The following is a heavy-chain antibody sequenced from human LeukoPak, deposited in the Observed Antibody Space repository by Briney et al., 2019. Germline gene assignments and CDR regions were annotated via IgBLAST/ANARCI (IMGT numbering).Heavy chain of an antibody. D-gene: IGHD4-17*01. V-gene: IGHV3-48*01. CDR1: GFTFSSYS. J-gene: IGHJ6*03. CDR2: ISSSSSTI. CDR3: AKGADYEPYYYYYYMDV. Sequence: PGGSLRLSCAASGFTFSSYSMNWVRQAPGKGLEWVSYISSSSSTIYYADSVKGRFTISRDNAKNSLYLQMNSLRAEDTAVYYCAKGADYEPYYYYYYMDVWGKGTTVTVSS.